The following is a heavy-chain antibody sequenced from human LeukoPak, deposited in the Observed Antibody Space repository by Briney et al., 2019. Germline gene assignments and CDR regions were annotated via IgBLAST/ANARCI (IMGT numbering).Heavy chain of an antibody. CDR1: GIIITSYW. Sequence: GGSLRLSCAASGIIITSYWMSWVRQTPGKGLEWVANIKQDGSEKNYVDSVKGRFTIFGDNARNSLYLQMNSLRAEDTAVYYCASHSYGYNHWGQGTLVIVSS. V-gene: IGHV3-7*01. J-gene: IGHJ5*02. D-gene: IGHD3-16*01. CDR3: ASHSYGYNH. CDR2: IKQDGSEK.